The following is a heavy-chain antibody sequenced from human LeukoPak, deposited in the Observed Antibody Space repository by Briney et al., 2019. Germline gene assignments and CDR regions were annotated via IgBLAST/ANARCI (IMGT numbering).Heavy chain of an antibody. Sequence: ASVKVSCKASGYTFTSYGISWVRQAPGQGLEWMGWISAYNGNTNYAQKLQGRVTMTTDTSTSTAYMELSSPRSEDTAVYYCARDTIRSGSFSWGQGTLVTVSS. CDR1: GYTFTSYG. D-gene: IGHD3-10*01. V-gene: IGHV1-18*01. CDR3: ARDTIRSGSFS. CDR2: ISAYNGNT. J-gene: IGHJ4*02.